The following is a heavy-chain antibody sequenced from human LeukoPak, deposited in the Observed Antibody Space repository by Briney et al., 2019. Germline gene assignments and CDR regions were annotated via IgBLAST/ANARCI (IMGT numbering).Heavy chain of an antibody. V-gene: IGHV3-15*01. Sequence: GGSLRLSCAASGFTFSIAWMRWVRQAPGKGLEWVGRIKSKTDGGTTDYAAPVKGRFTISRDDSKNTLYLQMNSLKTEDTAVYYCTTAVYGDYADYWGQGTLVTVSS. CDR2: IKSKTDGGTT. CDR1: GFTFSIAW. D-gene: IGHD4-17*01. J-gene: IGHJ4*02. CDR3: TTAVYGDYADY.